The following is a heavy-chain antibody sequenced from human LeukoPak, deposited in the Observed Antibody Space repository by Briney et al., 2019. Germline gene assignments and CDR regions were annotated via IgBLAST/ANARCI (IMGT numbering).Heavy chain of an antibody. J-gene: IGHJ2*01. CDR2: MNPNSGYT. D-gene: IGHD1-14*01. CDR3: ARISDHNWYFDL. Sequence: ASVKVSCKASGYTFTSSDINWVRRATGQGLEWMGWMNPNSGYTGYSQKFQGRVTMTRSTSITTAYMELSNLRSEDTAVYYCARISDHNWYFDLWGRGTLVTVSS. CDR1: GYTFTSSD. V-gene: IGHV1-8*01.